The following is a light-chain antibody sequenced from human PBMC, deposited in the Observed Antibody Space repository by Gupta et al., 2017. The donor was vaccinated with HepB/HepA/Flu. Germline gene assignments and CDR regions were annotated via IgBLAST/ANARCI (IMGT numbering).Light chain of an antibody. Sequence: QTVVTQEPSFSVSPGGTVTLTCGLTFASVSTSFYPSWYQQTPGQAPRTLIYSTNIRSSGVPDRFSGSILGNKAALTITGAQADDECDYYCALYVGGGVVVSGGGTKLTVL. V-gene: IGLV8-61*01. CDR1: FASVSTSFY. CDR2: STN. CDR3: ALYVGGGVVV. J-gene: IGLJ3*02.